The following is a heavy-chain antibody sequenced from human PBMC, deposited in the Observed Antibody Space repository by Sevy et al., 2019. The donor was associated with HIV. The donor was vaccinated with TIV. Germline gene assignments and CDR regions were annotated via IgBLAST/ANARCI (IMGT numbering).Heavy chain of an antibody. CDR1: GFPLSGYW. CDR3: AREASSWYGVDY. CDR2: LKSVESST. D-gene: IGHD6-13*01. Sequence: GGSLRLSCAASGFPLSGYWMHWVRQVPGKGLVWVSRLKSVESSTTYADSVKGRFTVSRDNAKNTVYLQMNSLRAEDTGVYYCAREASSWYGVDYWGQGTLVTVSS. J-gene: IGHJ4*02. V-gene: IGHV3-74*01.